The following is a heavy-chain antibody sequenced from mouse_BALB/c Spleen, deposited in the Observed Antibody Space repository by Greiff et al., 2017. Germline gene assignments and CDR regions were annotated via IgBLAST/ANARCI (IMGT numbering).Heavy chain of an antibody. Sequence: VQLQQSGPELVKPGASVKISCKASGYSFTGYYMHWVKQSHVKSLEWIGRINPYNGATSYNQNFKDKASLTVDKSSSTAYMELHSLTSEDSAVYYCARADYSGAAYWGQGTLVTVSA. V-gene: IGHV1-31*01. CDR3: ARADYSGAAY. CDR2: INPYNGAT. J-gene: IGHJ3*01. D-gene: IGHD1-1*01. CDR1: GYSFTGYY.